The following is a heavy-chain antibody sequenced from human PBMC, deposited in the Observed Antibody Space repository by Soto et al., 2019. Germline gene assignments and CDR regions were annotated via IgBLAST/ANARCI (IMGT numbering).Heavy chain of an antibody. D-gene: IGHD2-2*01. CDR1: GGTFSSYT. J-gene: IGHJ1*01. V-gene: IGHV1-69*02. CDR3: ASDYCSSTSCYSAEYFQH. CDR2: IIPILGIA. Sequence: SVKVSCKASGGTFSSYTISWVRQAPGQGLEWMGRIIPILGIANYAQKFQGRVTITADKSTSTAYMELSSLRSEDTAVYYCASDYCSSTSCYSAEYFQHWGQGTLVTVSS.